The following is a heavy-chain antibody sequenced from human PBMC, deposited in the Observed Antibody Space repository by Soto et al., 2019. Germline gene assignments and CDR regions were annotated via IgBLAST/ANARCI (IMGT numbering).Heavy chain of an antibody. D-gene: IGHD4-17*01. V-gene: IGHV4-59*01. Sequence: SETLSLTCTVSGGSISSYYWSWIRQPPGKGLEWIGYIYYSGSTNYNPSLKSRVTISVDTSKNQFSLKLSSVTAADTAVYYCASEGGEDYGDYEGYYYYMDVWGKGTTVTVSS. J-gene: IGHJ6*03. CDR3: ASEGGEDYGDYEGYYYYMDV. CDR1: GGSISSYY. CDR2: IYYSGST.